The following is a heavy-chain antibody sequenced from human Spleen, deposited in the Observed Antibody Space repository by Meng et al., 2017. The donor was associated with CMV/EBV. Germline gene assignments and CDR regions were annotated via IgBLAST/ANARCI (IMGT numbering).Heavy chain of an antibody. CDR2: INPSSGAT. Sequence: ASVKVSCKASGYTFTGYYIHWVRQAPGQGLEWMGWINPSSGATDYTQKFRGRVTVTSDTSIRTADMNLSRLRSDDTAVYYCARDQGSRLLNYGMDVWGQGTTVTVSS. V-gene: IGHV1-2*02. J-gene: IGHJ6*02. CDR1: GYTFTGYY. CDR3: ARDQGSRLLNYGMDV.